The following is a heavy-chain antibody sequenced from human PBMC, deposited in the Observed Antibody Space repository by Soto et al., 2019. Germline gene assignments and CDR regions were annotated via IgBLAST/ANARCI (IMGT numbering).Heavy chain of an antibody. D-gene: IGHD3-22*01. V-gene: IGHV4-59*01. CDR2: YYTGST. J-gene: IGHJ4*02. Sequence: SATRPSHALSLVPPPIIITGAGLGRPLGRVWFSLAIYYTGSTNYNPSLKSRFTISLDTSKSQCSVNLTSVTSEDTAVYYCAKGWGPGGIVVDYWGQGNLVTVS. CDR3: AKGWGPGGIVVDY. CDR1: VPPPIIIT.